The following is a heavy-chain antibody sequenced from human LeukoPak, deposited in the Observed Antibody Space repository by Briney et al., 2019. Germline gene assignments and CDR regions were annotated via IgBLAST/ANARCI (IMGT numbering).Heavy chain of an antibody. D-gene: IGHD3-3*01. J-gene: IGHJ6*02. CDR2: INSDGSST. CDR3: AIYNTYYDFWSGSNYYYYGMDV. V-gene: IGHV3-74*01. CDR1: GFTFSSYW. Sequence: GGSLRLSCAASGFTFSSYWMHWVRQAPGKGLVWVSRINSDGSSTSYADSVKGRFTISRDNAKNTLYLQMNSLRAEGTAVYYCAIYNTYYDFWSGSNYYYYGMDVWGQGTTVTVSS.